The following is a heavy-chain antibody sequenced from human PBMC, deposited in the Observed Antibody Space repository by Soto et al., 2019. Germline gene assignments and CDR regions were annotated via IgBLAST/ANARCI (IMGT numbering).Heavy chain of an antibody. CDR3: ARNYDFWSGTPGANAFDT. Sequence: PSETLSLTCTVSGGSISSYYWSWIRQPPGKGLEWIGYIYYSGSTNYNPSLKSRVTISVDTSKNQFSLKLSSVTAADTAVYYCARNYDFWSGTPGANAFDTWGQGTMVTVSS. V-gene: IGHV4-59*01. CDR2: IYYSGST. CDR1: GGSISSYY. J-gene: IGHJ3*02. D-gene: IGHD3-3*01.